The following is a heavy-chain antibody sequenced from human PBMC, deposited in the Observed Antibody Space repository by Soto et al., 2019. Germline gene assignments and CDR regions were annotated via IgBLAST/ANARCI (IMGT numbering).Heavy chain of an antibody. CDR3: ARGQDDSRGYYTP. D-gene: IGHD3-22*01. V-gene: IGHV1-2*04. J-gene: IGHJ5*02. CDR1: GYTFTGYY. CDR2: INPNSGGT. Sequence: ASVKVSCKASGYTFTGYYMHWVRQAPGQGLEWMGWINPNSGGTNYAQKFQGWVTMTRDTSISTAYMELSRLRSDDTAVYYCARGQDDSRGYYTPWGQGTLVTVSS.